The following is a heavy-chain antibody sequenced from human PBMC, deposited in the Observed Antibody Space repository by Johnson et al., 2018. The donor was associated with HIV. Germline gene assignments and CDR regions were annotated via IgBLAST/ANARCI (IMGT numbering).Heavy chain of an antibody. V-gene: IGHV3-20*04. Sequence: VQLVESGGSVVRPGGSLRLSCAASGFTFDNFAMSWVRQAPGKGLEWVSGINWNGGSTSYADSVKGRFTISRDNAKTSLYLQVNSLVAEDTALYYCARPRRGLATNRDAFDIWGQVTMVTVAS. CDR3: ARPRRGLATNRDAFDI. CDR1: GFTFDNFA. CDR2: INWNGGST. D-gene: IGHD5-24*01. J-gene: IGHJ3*02.